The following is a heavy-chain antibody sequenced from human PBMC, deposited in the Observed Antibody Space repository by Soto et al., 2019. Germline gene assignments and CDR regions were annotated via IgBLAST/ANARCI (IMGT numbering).Heavy chain of an antibody. D-gene: IGHD3-10*01. CDR3: ASGVVRGVIMGYYGMDV. CDR2: IIPIFGTA. V-gene: IGHV1-69*01. CDR1: GGTFSSYA. Sequence: QVQLVQSGAEVKKPGSSVKVSCKASGGTFSSYAISWVRQAPGQGLEWMGGIIPIFGTANYAQKFQGRVTITADESTSTAYMELSSLRSEDTAEYYCASGVVRGVIMGYYGMDVWGQGTTVTVSS. J-gene: IGHJ6*02.